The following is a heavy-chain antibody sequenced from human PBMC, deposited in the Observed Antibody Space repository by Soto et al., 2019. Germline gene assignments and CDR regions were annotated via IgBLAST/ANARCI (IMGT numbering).Heavy chain of an antibody. D-gene: IGHD3-22*01. CDR1: GGTFSSYA. CDR2: LIPIFGTA. Sequence: QVQLVQSGAEVKKPGSSVKVSCKASGGTFSSYAISWVRQAPGQGLEWMGGLIPIFGTANYAQKFQGRVTITADESTSTAYMELSSLRSEDTAVYYCARDRSVYYDSSGYPGYYFDYWGQGTLVTVSS. V-gene: IGHV1-69*01. CDR3: ARDRSVYYDSSGYPGYYFDY. J-gene: IGHJ4*02.